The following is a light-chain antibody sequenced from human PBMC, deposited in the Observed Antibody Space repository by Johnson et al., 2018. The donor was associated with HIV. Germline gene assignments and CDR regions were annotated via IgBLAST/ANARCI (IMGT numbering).Light chain of an antibody. CDR3: GTWDSSLSAYV. J-gene: IGLJ1*01. V-gene: IGLV1-51*01. CDR1: SSNIGRNY. CDR2: DNN. Sequence: QSVLTQPPSVSAAPGQKVTISCSGSSSNIGRNYVSWYQQLPGTAPKLLIFDNNKRPSGIPDRFSASKSGTSATLGITGLQTGDEADDYCGTWDSSLSAYVFGTATTVTVL.